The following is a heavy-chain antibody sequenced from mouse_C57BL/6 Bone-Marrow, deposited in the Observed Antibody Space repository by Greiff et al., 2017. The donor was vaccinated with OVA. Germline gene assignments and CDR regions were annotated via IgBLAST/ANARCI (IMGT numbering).Heavy chain of an antibody. V-gene: IGHV5-6*01. J-gene: IGHJ2*01. CDR1: GFTFSSYG. CDR2: ISSGGSYT. D-gene: IGHD1-1*01. Sequence: EVKVVASGGDLVKPGGSLQLSCAASGFTFSSYGMSWVRQTPDKRLEWVATISSGGSYTYYPDSVKGRFTISRDNAKNTLYLQMSSRKSEDTAMYYCARHGDYGSFFDYWGQGTTLTVSS. CDR3: ARHGDYGSFFDY.